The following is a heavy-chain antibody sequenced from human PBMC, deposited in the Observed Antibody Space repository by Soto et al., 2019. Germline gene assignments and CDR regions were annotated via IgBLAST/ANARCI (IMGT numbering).Heavy chain of an antibody. CDR2: IYYSGST. J-gene: IGHJ6*02. Sequence: SETLSLTCTVSGGSISSGDYYWSWIRQPPGKGLEWIGYIYYSGSTYYNPSLKSRVTISVDTSKNQFSLKLSPVTAADTAVYYCARVHSDGMDVWGQGTTVTVSS. CDR3: ARVHSDGMDV. V-gene: IGHV4-30-4*01. CDR1: GGSISSGDYY. D-gene: IGHD3-10*01.